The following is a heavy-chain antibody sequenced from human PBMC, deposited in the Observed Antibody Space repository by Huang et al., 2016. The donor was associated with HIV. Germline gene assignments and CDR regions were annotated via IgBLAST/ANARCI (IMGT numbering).Heavy chain of an antibody. Sequence: EVQLVESGGTLVQPGRSLRLSCAASGFSFADYAMHWVRQVHGRWLCGVAGINVNGGSISYAYAVKGRFTISRDNAKNSLYLQMNSLRGEDMALYYCAKEGVAYNSNWLPYFFDNWGQGTLVTVSS. CDR1: GFSFADYA. J-gene: IGHJ4*02. V-gene: IGHV3-9*03. D-gene: IGHD6-13*01. CDR3: AKEGVAYNSNWLPYFFDN. CDR2: INVNGGSI.